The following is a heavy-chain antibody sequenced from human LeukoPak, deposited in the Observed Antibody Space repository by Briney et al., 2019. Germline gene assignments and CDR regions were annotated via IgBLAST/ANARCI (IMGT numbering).Heavy chain of an antibody. Sequence: GGSLRLSCAASGFTLSSYAMSWVRQAPGKGLEWVSAISGSGGNTYYADSVEGRFTISRDNSKNTLYLQMNSLRAEDTAVYYCAKDGRGYYYGTLDYWGQGTLVTVSS. J-gene: IGHJ4*02. CDR3: AKDGRGYYYGTLDY. D-gene: IGHD3-22*01. V-gene: IGHV3-23*01. CDR2: ISGSGGNT. CDR1: GFTLSSYA.